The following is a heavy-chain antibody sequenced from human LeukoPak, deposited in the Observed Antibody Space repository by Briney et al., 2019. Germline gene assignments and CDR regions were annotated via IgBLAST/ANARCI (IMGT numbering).Heavy chain of an antibody. V-gene: IGHV1-2*04. D-gene: IGHD5-12*01. J-gene: IGHJ6*02. CDR3: ARGDIYYYGMDV. CDR1: GYTFTGYY. Sequence: ASVKVSCKASGYTFTGYYMHWVRQAPGQGLEWMGWINPNSGGTNYAQKFQGWVTMTRDTSIGTAYMELSRLRSDDTAVYYCARGDIYYYGMDVWGQGTTVTVSS. CDR2: INPNSGGT.